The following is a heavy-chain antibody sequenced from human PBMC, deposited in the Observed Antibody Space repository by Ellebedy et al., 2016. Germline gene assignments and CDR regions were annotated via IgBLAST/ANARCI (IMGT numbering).Heavy chain of an antibody. CDR3: AKDLQQWLELHLGAFDI. D-gene: IGHD6-19*01. CDR1: GFTFSSYG. V-gene: IGHV3-30*18. J-gene: IGHJ3*02. CDR2: ISYDGSNK. Sequence: GESLKISCAASGFTFSSYGMHWVRQAPGKGLEWVAVISYDGSNKYYADSVKGRFTISRDNSKNTLYLQMNSLRAEDTAVYYCAKDLQQWLELHLGAFDIWGQGTMVTVSS.